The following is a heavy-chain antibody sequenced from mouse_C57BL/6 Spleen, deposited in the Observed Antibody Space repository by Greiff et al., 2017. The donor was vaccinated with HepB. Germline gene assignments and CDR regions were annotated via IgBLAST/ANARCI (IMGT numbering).Heavy chain of an antibody. CDR3: ARDYDGY. CDR1: GYTFTDYY. CDR2: IYPGSGNT. D-gene: IGHD2-3*01. J-gene: IGHJ2*01. V-gene: IGHV1-76*01. Sequence: QVQLKESGAELVRPGASVKLSCKASGYTFTDYYINWVKQRPGQGLEWIARIYPGSGNTYYNEKFKGKATLTAEKSSSTAYMQLSSLTSEDSAVYFCARDYDGYWGQGTTLTVSS.